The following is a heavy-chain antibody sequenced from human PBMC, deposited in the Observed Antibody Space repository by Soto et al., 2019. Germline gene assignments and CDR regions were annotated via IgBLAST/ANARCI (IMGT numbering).Heavy chain of an antibody. J-gene: IGHJ6*02. CDR1: GGTFSSYT. CDR2: IIPILGIA. D-gene: IGHD3-3*01. V-gene: IGHV1-69*02. CDR3: ARAWSTLDCYYGMDV. Sequence: SVKVSCKASGGTFSSYTISWVRQAPGQGLEWMGRIIPILGIANYAQKFQGRVTITADKSTSTAYMELSSLRSEDTAVYYCARAWSTLDCYYGMDVWGQGTTVTVSS.